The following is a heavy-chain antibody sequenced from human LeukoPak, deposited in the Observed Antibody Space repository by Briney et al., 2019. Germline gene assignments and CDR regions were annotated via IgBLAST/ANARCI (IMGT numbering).Heavy chain of an antibody. CDR3: ARDGVKQWLENPYFDY. J-gene: IGHJ4*02. D-gene: IGHD6-19*01. V-gene: IGHV3-23*01. CDR2: ISGSGDKT. Sequence: GGSLRLSCAASGFAFRTYAMSWVRQAPGKGLEGVSAISGSGDKTFYAESVRGRFTISRDNSRNTLYLQMNSLRAEDTAVYYCARDGVKQWLENPYFDYWGQGTLVTVSS. CDR1: GFAFRTYA.